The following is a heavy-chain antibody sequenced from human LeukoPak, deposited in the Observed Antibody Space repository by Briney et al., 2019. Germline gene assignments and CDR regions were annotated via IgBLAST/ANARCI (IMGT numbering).Heavy chain of an antibody. CDR3: ARGGYYGSGNDFRFDP. D-gene: IGHD3-10*01. V-gene: IGHV4-39*07. CDR1: GGSISSSSYY. Sequence: PSETLSLTCTVSGGSISSSSYYWGWIRQPPGKGLEWIGSIYYSGSTYYNPSLKSRVTISVDTSKNQFSLKLSSVTAADTAVYFCARGGYYGSGNDFRFDPWGQGTLVTVSS. CDR2: IYYSGST. J-gene: IGHJ5*02.